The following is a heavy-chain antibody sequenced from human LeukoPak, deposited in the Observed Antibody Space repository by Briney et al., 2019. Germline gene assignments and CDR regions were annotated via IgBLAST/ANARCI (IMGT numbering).Heavy chain of an antibody. Sequence: ASVKVSCKASGYTFTSYGISWVRQAPGQGLEWMGWISAYNGNTNYAQTLKGRVTMTTDTSTSTAYMELRSLRSDDTAVYCCGRFRGSGSSASVPLGYWGQGTLVTVSS. D-gene: IGHD3-10*01. V-gene: IGHV1-18*04. CDR3: GRFRGSGSSASVPLGY. CDR1: GYTFTSYG. J-gene: IGHJ4*02. CDR2: ISAYNGNT.